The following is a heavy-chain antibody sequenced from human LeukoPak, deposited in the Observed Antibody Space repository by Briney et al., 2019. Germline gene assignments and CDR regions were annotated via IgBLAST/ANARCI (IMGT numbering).Heavy chain of an antibody. CDR1: GYTFTSFD. J-gene: IGHJ2*01. D-gene: IGHD3-22*01. V-gene: IGHV1-8*02. Sequence: ASVKVSCKASGYTFTSFDIYWVRQATGQGLEWMGWINPHSGNTDYAQKFQDRVTMTRDTSTNTVYMELGSLRSEDTAVFYCARGGLRDSSGWSNWYFDLWGRDTLVTVSS. CDR2: INPHSGNT. CDR3: ARGGLRDSSGWSNWYFDL.